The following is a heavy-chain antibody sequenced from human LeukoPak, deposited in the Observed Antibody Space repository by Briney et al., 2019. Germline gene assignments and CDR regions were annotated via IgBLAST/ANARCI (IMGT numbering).Heavy chain of an antibody. CDR1: GYTFTSYA. D-gene: IGHD1-1*01. CDR3: ARDPEGELEPYFDY. V-gene: IGHV1-3*01. CDR2: INAGNGNT. Sequence: ASVKVSCKASGYTFTSYAMHWVRQAPGQRLEWMGWINAGNGNTKYSQKFQGRVTITRDTSASTAYMELSSLRSEDTAAYYCARDPEGELEPYFDYWGQGTLVTVSS. J-gene: IGHJ4*02.